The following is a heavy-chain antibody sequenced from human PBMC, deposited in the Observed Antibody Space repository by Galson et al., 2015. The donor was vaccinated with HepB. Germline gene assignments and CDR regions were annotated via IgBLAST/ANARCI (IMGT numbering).Heavy chain of an antibody. V-gene: IGHV3-30*04. CDR3: AREIRVVRWPQNFDN. CDR2: ISYDGTNK. D-gene: IGHD5-24*01. J-gene: IGHJ4*02. CDR1: GFTFSSYA. Sequence: SLRLSCAASGFTFSSYAMHWVRQAPGKGLEWVAIISYDGTNKYCADSVKGRFTISRDNSKNTLSLQMNSLRAEDTAVYYCAREIRVVRWPQNFDNWGQGTLVTVSS.